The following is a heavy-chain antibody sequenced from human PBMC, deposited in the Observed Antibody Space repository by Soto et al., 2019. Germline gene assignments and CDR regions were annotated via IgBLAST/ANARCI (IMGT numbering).Heavy chain of an antibody. Sequence: SETLSLTCSVSGGSISSSSYYWAWIRQPPGKGLEWIGSMYYSGSTNYNPSLKSRVTISVDTSKSQFSLKLSSVTAADTAVYYCARDRAYYESSGLYFDYWGQGTLVTVSS. CDR2: MYYSGST. V-gene: IGHV4-39*07. CDR1: GGSISSSSYY. CDR3: ARDRAYYESSGLYFDY. D-gene: IGHD3-22*01. J-gene: IGHJ4*02.